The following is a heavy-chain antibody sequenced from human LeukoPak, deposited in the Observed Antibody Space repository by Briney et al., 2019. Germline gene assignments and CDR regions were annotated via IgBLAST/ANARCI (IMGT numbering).Heavy chain of an antibody. J-gene: IGHJ4*02. Sequence: PSETLSLTCAVYGGSFSGYYWSWIRQPPGKGLEWIGEINHSGSTNYNPSLKSRVTISVDTSKNQFSLKLSSVTAADTAVYYCARSSARDYWGQGTLVTVSS. D-gene: IGHD3-22*01. CDR1: GGSFSGYY. CDR3: ARSSARDY. V-gene: IGHV4-34*01. CDR2: INHSGST.